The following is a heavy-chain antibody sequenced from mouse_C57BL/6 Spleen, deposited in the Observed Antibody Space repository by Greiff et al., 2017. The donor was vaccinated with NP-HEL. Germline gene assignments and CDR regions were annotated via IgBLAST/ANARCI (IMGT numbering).Heavy chain of an antibody. J-gene: IGHJ4*01. CDR2: INYDGSST. CDR1: GFTFSDYY. V-gene: IGHV5-16*01. Sequence: EVKVVESEGGLVQPGSSMKLSCTASGFTFSDYYMAWVRQVPEKGLEWVANINYDGSSTYYLDSLKSRFIISRDNAKNILYLQMSSLKSEDTATYYCARVGYGSSWNYAMDYWGQGTSVTVSS. CDR3: ARVGYGSSWNYAMDY. D-gene: IGHD1-1*01.